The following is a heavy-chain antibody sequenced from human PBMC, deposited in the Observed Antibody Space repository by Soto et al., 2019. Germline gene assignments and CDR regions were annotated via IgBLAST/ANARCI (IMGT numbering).Heavy chain of an antibody. V-gene: IGHV5-51*01. CDR2: IYPGDSDT. D-gene: IGHD3-10*01. Sequence: PXESLKISSKGSVYSFTSCVLVWVRQMPGKGVEWMGIIYPGDSDTRYSPSFQGQVTISADKSISTAYLQWSSLKASDTAMYYCARHVSRITMVRGVIITDYYGMDLWGQGTTVTVSS. CDR1: VYSFTSCV. CDR3: ARHVSRITMVRGVIITDYYGMDL. J-gene: IGHJ6*02.